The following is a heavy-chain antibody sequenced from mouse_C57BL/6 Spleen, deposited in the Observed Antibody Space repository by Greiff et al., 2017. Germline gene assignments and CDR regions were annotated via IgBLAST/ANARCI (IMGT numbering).Heavy chain of an antibody. Sequence: VQLQQSGAELVRPGASVTLSCKASGYTFTDYEMHWVKQTPVHGLEWIGAIDPETGGTAYNQKFKGKAILTADKSSSPAYMELRSLTSEDSAVYYCTRGGDYAMDYWGQGTSVTVSS. CDR2: IDPETGGT. CDR1: GYTFTDYE. V-gene: IGHV1-15*01. J-gene: IGHJ4*01. CDR3: TRGGDYAMDY.